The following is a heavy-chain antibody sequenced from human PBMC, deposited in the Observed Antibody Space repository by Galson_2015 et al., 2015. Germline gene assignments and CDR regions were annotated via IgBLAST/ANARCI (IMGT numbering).Heavy chain of an antibody. CDR2: ISGSGSTI. Sequence: SLRLSCAASGFTFNSYEMNWVRQAPGKGLEWVSYISGSGSTIYYADSVKGRFTISRDNAKNSLYLQMNSLRAEDTAVYYCARHYYDSSGGMAFDIWGQGTMVTVSS. D-gene: IGHD3-22*01. J-gene: IGHJ3*02. CDR1: GFTFNSYE. CDR3: ARHYYDSSGGMAFDI. V-gene: IGHV3-48*03.